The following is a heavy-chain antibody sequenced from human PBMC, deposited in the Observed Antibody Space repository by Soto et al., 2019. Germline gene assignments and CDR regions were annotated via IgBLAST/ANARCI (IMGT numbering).Heavy chain of an antibody. D-gene: IGHD2-2*01. CDR2: IYYTGKT. J-gene: IGHJ5*02. V-gene: IGHV4-30-4*01. CDR3: GRDLTSNANCTDP. Sequence: NPSETLSLTCSVSGDYIHFGGYYWTWIRQRPGKGLEWMGYIYYTGKTYYNPSLESRLTMSVDRSKNQFSLRLTSVTAADTAVYFCGRDLTSNANCTDPWGQGTLVTVSS. CDR1: GDYIHFGGYY.